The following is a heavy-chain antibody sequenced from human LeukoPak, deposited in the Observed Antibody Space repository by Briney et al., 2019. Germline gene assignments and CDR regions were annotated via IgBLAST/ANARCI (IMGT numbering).Heavy chain of an antibody. V-gene: IGHV3-53*01. CDR1: GFTVSTNY. CDR2: IYNDGNT. Sequence: GGSLTLSCAASGFTVSTNYMTWVRQAPGKGLEWVALIYNDGNTYYADSVKGRFTISRDNSKNTVFLQMSSLRAEDTAIYYCAGASGFFAYWGQGTLVTVSS. D-gene: IGHD3-3*01. J-gene: IGHJ4*02. CDR3: AGASGFFAY.